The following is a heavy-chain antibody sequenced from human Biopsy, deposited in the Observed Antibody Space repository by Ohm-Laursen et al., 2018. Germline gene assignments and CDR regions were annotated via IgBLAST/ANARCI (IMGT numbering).Heavy chain of an antibody. Sequence: GTLSLTCAVSRDSISNYYWTWIRQSPGKGLEWIGYIYYTGSTNYNPSVKSRVTISVDTSKNQFSLKVSSVTAADTAVYFCTRKPNSLYYFDHWGQGTLVTVSS. CDR2: IYYTGST. J-gene: IGHJ4*02. CDR1: RDSISNYY. V-gene: IGHV4-59*12. CDR3: TRKPNSLYYFDH. D-gene: IGHD1-14*01.